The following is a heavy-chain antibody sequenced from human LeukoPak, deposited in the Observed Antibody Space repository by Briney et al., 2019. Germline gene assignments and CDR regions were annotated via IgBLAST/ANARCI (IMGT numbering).Heavy chain of an antibody. J-gene: IGHJ4*02. V-gene: IGHV4-4*02. CDR2: TNHSGST. D-gene: IGHD3-10*01. CDR1: GGSISSSNW. Sequence: SETLSLTCAVSGGSISSSNWWSWVRQPPGKGLEWIGETNHSGSTNYNPSLKSRVTISVDTSKNQFSPKLSSVTAADTAVYYCARPRSGSRYFDYWGQGTLVTVSS. CDR3: ARPRSGSRYFDY.